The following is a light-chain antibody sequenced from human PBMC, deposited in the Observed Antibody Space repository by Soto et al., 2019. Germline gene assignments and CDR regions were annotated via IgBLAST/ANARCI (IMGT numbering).Light chain of an antibody. CDR1: QSVLYSSDSKNY. CDR3: QQYYSTPLT. Sequence: DIVMTQSPDSLAVSLGERATINCKSSQSVLYSSDSKNYLAWYQQKPGQPPKLLIYWASTREYGVPDRFSGSGSGTDFTLTISSLQAEDVALYYCQQYYSTPLTFGGGTKVEIK. J-gene: IGKJ4*01. CDR2: WAS. V-gene: IGKV4-1*01.